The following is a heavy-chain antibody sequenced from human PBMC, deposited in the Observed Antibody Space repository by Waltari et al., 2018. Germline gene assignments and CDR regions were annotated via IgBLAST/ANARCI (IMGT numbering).Heavy chain of an antibody. CDR3: TRGGGRWVFYDY. J-gene: IGHJ4*02. CDR2: VSPKTGAT. V-gene: IGHV1-2*02. Sequence: DSVKVYPEALQETFTESWIHWVRQAPGLRLEWMGWVSPKTGATNYAQKFQDSVTLTTDTSISTAYMELTRLTYDDTAIYYCTRGGGRWVFYDYWGQGTLVTVSS. D-gene: IGHD1-26*01. CDR1: QETFTESW.